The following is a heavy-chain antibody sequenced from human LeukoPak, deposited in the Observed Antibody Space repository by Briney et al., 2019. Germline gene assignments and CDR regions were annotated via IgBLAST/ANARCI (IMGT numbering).Heavy chain of an antibody. CDR1: GGSISSYY. CDR2: IYYSGST. Sequence: SETLSLTCTVSGGSISSYYWSWIRQPPGKGLEWIGYIYYSGSTNYNPSLKSRVTISVDTSKNQFSLKLSSVTAADTAVHYCARAGSGLDYYFDYWGQGTLVTVSS. CDR3: ARAGSGLDYYFDY. V-gene: IGHV4-59*01. J-gene: IGHJ4*02. D-gene: IGHD6-19*01.